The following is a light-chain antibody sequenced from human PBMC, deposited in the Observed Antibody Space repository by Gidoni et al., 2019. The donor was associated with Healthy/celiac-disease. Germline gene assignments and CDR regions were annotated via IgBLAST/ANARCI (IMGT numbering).Light chain of an antibody. CDR1: QSVSSSY. V-gene: IGKV3-20*01. CDR2: GAS. J-gene: IGKJ1*01. Sequence: EIVLTQSPGTLSLSPGERATLSCRASQSVSSSYLAWYQQKPCQAPRLLIYGASSRATGIPDRFSCSGSGTDFTLTISRLEPEDFAVYYCQQYGSSPTFGQGTKVEIK. CDR3: QQYGSSPT.